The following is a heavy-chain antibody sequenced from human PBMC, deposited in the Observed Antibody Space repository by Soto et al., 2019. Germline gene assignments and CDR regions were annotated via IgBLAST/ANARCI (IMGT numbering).Heavy chain of an antibody. Sequence: SETLSLTSAFSGFSISSGGYSWSWIRQPPGKGLEWIGYIYHSGSTYYNPSLKSRVTISVDRSKNQFSLKLSSVTAADTAVYYCARAAYDYGDYPYFDYWGQGTLVTVSS. J-gene: IGHJ4*02. CDR1: GFSISSGGYS. CDR3: ARAAYDYGDYPYFDY. D-gene: IGHD4-17*01. V-gene: IGHV4-30-2*01. CDR2: IYHSGST.